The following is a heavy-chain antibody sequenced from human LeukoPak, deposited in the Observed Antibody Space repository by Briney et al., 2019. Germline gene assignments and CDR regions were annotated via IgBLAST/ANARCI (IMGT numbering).Heavy chain of an antibody. D-gene: IGHD3-10*01. Sequence: SETLSLTCAVSGGSISSGGYSWSWIRQPPGKGLEWIGYIYHSGSTYYNPSLKSRVTISVDKSRNQFSLRLTSVTAADTAVYYCARDRRFGELGRSPLDYWGQGTLVTVSS. V-gene: IGHV4-30-2*01. CDR2: IYHSGST. CDR3: ARDRRFGELGRSPLDY. CDR1: GGSISSGGYS. J-gene: IGHJ4*02.